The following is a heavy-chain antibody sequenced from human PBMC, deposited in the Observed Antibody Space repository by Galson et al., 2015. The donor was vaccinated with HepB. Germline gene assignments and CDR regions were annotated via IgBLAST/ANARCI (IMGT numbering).Heavy chain of an antibody. CDR3: ARCGGRLPNYAMDV. D-gene: IGHD2-21*01. V-gene: IGHV3-23*01. Sequence: SLRLSCAASGFTFGTYALTWVRQAPGKGLEWVSAVSGSGGSTYYADSVKGRFTVSKDNSGNTMFLQMNSLRAEDTAVYYCARCGGRLPNYAMDVWGQGTTVTVSS. CDR2: VSGSGGST. J-gene: IGHJ6*02. CDR1: GFTFGTYA.